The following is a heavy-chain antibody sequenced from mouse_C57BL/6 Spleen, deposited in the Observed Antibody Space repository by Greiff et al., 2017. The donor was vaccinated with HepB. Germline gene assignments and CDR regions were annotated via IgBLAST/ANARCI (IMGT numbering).Heavy chain of an antibody. CDR1: GYTFTEYT. CDR3: ARHEGGNYYYGSSFDY. V-gene: IGHV1-62-2*01. Sequence: QVQLQQSGAELVKPGASVKLSCKASGYTFTEYTIHWVKQRSGQGLEWIGWFYPGSGSIKYNEKFKDKVTLTADKSSSTVYMELSRLTSEDSAVYFCARHEGGNYYYGSSFDYWGQGTTLTVSS. J-gene: IGHJ2*01. CDR2: FYPGSGSI. D-gene: IGHD1-1*01.